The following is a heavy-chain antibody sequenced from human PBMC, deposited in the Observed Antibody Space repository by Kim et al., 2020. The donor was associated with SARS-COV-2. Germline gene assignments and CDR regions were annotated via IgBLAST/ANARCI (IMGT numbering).Heavy chain of an antibody. CDR2: ISYDGSNK. Sequence: GGSLRLSCAASGFTFSSYGMHWVRQAPGKGLEWAAVISYDGSNKYYADSVKGRFTISRDNSKNTLYLQMNSLRAEDTAVYYCAKDHFYDYIWGSPTYYFDYWGQGTLVTVSS. D-gene: IGHD3-16*01. J-gene: IGHJ4*02. CDR3: AKDHFYDYIWGSPTYYFDY. CDR1: GFTFSSYG. V-gene: IGHV3-30*18.